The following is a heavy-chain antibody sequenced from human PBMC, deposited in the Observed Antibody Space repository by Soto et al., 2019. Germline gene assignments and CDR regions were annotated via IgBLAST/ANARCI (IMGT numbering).Heavy chain of an antibody. V-gene: IGHV4-59*08. Sequence: PSETLSLTCTVSGVSISSYWWSWIRQPPGKGLEWIGYIYYSGSTNYNPSLKSRVTISVDTSKKQFSLKLNSVTAADTAVYYCARQGHYYDSSGYSWFDSWGQGTLVTVSS. CDR3: ARQGHYYDSSGYSWFDS. D-gene: IGHD3-22*01. CDR2: IYYSGST. CDR1: GVSISSYW. J-gene: IGHJ5*01.